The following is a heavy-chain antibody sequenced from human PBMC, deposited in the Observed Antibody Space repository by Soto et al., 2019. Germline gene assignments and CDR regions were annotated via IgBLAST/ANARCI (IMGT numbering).Heavy chain of an antibody. D-gene: IGHD6-19*01. J-gene: IGHJ4*02. Sequence: VPLVESGEAVFRLGGSFGFPFPALDLPFGNMALTWAGQPPGKGLEWVEVVSHDGRNTHYADSVKGRFTISRDSSKNTVSLEMTSLRAEDTAVYYCAKGGRQWLVTSDFNYWGQGALVTVSS. V-gene: IGHV3-30*18. CDR2: VSHDGRNT. CDR3: AKGGRQWLVTSDFNY. CDR1: DLPFGNMA.